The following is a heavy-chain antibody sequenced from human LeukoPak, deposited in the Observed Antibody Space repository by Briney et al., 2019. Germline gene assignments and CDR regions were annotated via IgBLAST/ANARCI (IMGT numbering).Heavy chain of an antibody. CDR1: GFTFSSYS. Sequence: GGSLRLSCAASGFTFSSYSMNWVRQAPGKGLEWVSSISSSSSYIYYADSVKGRFTISRDNAKNSLYLQMNSLRAEDTAVYHCARDSFGDYNGMDVWGQGTTVTVSS. J-gene: IGHJ6*02. V-gene: IGHV3-21*01. CDR3: ARDSFGDYNGMDV. CDR2: ISSSSSYI. D-gene: IGHD3-10*01.